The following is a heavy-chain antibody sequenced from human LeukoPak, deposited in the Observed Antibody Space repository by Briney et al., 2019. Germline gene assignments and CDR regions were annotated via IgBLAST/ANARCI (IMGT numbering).Heavy chain of an antibody. CDR1: GFTFSSYG. D-gene: IGHD6-6*01. V-gene: IGHV3-30*18. CDR3: AKSHSIAARGAFDI. CDR2: ISYDESNK. Sequence: GGSLRLSCAASGFTFSSYGMHWVRQAPGKGLEWVAVISYDESNKYYADSVKGRFTISRDNSKNTLYLQMNGLRAEDTAVYYCAKSHSIAARGAFDIWGQGTMVTVSS. J-gene: IGHJ3*02.